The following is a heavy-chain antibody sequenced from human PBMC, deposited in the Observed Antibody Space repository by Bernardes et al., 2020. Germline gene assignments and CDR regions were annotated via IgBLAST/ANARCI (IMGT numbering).Heavy chain of an antibody. D-gene: IGHD1-1*01. Sequence: LRLSFAASGFTFSSYDMPWVRQATGKGLAWVSAIGTAGDTYYPGSVKGRFTISRENAKNSLYLQMNSLRAGDTAVYYCARGGTGTTYYYYYGMDVWGQGTTVTVSS. CDR1: GFTFSSYD. CDR2: IGTAGDT. V-gene: IGHV3-13*01. CDR3: ARGGTGTTYYYYYGMDV. J-gene: IGHJ6*02.